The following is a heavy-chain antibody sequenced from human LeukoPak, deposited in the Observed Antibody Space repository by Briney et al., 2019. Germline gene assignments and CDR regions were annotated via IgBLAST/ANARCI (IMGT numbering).Heavy chain of an antibody. CDR2: IYSGGTT. CDR3: ARVPQGYSYGSFDY. D-gene: IGHD5-18*01. Sequence: PGGSLRLSCAASGFTVSSNYMSWVRQAPGKGLEWISVIYSGGTTYYADSVKGRFTISRDNAKNSLSLQMNSLRAEDTAVYYCARVPQGYSYGSFDYWGQGTLVTVSS. CDR1: GFTVSSNY. J-gene: IGHJ4*02. V-gene: IGHV3-53*01.